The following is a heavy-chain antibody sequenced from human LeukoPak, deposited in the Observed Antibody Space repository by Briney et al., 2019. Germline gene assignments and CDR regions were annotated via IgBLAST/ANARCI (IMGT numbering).Heavy chain of an antibody. J-gene: IGHJ4*02. Sequence: SETLSLTCTVSDASISSGTYYWGWIRQPPGKGLEWIGSIYYSGSTYYNASLKSRVTISVDTSKNQFSLKLSSVTAADTAVYYCATLVGGIAAAGLFADYWGQGTLVTVSS. V-gene: IGHV4-39*01. D-gene: IGHD6-13*01. CDR3: ATLVGGIAAAGLFADY. CDR2: IYYSGST. CDR1: DASISSGTYY.